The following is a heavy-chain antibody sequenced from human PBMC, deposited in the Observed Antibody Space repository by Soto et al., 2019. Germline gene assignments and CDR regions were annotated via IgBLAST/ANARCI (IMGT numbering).Heavy chain of an antibody. Sequence: SVKVSCNASGGTFSSYAISLVRQAPGQGLEWMGGIIPIFGTANYAQKFQGRVTITADESTSTAYMELSSLRSEDTAVYYCAHSSAAGTVDYWGQGTLVTVSS. CDR3: AHSSAAGTVDY. CDR1: GGTFSSYA. D-gene: IGHD6-13*01. J-gene: IGHJ4*02. CDR2: IIPIFGTA. V-gene: IGHV1-69*13.